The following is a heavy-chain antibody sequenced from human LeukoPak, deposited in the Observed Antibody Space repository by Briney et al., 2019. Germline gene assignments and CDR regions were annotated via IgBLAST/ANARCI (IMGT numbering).Heavy chain of an antibody. J-gene: IGHJ4*02. Sequence: GGSLRLSCAASGFTFSSYAMSWVRQAPGKGLEWVSAISGSGGSTYYADSVKGRFTISRDNSKNTLYLQMNSLRAEDTAVYYCAKSRVVVITTSCFDYWGQGTLVTVSS. V-gene: IGHV3-23*01. D-gene: IGHD3-22*01. CDR3: AKSRVVVITTSCFDY. CDR1: GFTFSSYA. CDR2: ISGSGGST.